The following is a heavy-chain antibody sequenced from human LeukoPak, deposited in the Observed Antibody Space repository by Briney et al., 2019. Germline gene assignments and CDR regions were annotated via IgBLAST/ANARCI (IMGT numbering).Heavy chain of an antibody. CDR1: GFTFRSYS. CDR2: ISSSSSTI. J-gene: IGHJ6*03. V-gene: IGHV3-48*01. CDR3: ARGVSSTSYMDV. Sequence: GGSLRLSCAASGFTFRSYSMNWVRQAPGKGLEWVSYISSSSSTIYYADSVKGRFTISRDNAKNSLYLQMNSLRAEDTAVYYRARGVSSTSYMDVWGKGTTVTVSS. D-gene: IGHD2-2*01.